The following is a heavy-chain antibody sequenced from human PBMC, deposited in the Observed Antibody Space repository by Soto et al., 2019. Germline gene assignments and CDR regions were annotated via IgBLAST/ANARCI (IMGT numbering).Heavy chain of an antibody. CDR3: ARPGGLSRYHFDY. D-gene: IGHD3-16*01. J-gene: IGHJ4*02. Sequence: GGSLRLSCAASGFTFSDYYMSWIRQAPGKGLEWVSYISSSRSYTNYADSVKGRFTISRDNAKNSLYLQMNSLRAEDTAVYYCARPGGLSRYHFDYWGQGTLVTVSS. V-gene: IGHV3-11*06. CDR1: GFTFSDYY. CDR2: ISSSRSYT.